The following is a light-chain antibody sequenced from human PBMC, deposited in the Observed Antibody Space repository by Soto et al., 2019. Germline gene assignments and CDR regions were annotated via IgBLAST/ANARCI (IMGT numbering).Light chain of an antibody. CDR2: AAS. V-gene: IGKV1-12*01. J-gene: IGKJ4*01. Sequence: DIQMTQSPSSVSASVGDRVTITCRASQGISSWLVWYQQKPGKAPKLLIYAASSLQSGVPSRFSGSGSGTDFTLTISSLQPEDFATYYCQQANNFPPTFGGGTKVDIK. CDR3: QQANNFPPT. CDR1: QGISSW.